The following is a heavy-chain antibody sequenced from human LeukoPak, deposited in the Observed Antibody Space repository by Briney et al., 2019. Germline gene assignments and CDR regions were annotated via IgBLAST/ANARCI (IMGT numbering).Heavy chain of an antibody. D-gene: IGHD3-16*02. CDR2: INSDGTST. CDR3: ATTPTLYDYVWGSYRSGY. V-gene: IGHV3-74*01. CDR1: GFTFRDYW. Sequence: GRSLRLSCGASGFTFRDYWMLGVPQAPGRGLVGVSHINSDGTSTSCADAVRGRLTIPRGNDKHRLYLQMNSLRAEATAVYYCATTPTLYDYVWGSYRSGYWGQGTLVTVSS. J-gene: IGHJ4*02.